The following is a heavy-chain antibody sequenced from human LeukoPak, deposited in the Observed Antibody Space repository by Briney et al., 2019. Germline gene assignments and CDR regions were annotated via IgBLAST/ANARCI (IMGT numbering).Heavy chain of an antibody. J-gene: IGHJ5*02. CDR1: RYTFTSYG. CDR3: ARGRCSSSCSNWFDP. D-gene: IGHD6-13*01. V-gene: IGHV1-18*01. CDR2: ISAYNGNT. Sequence: ASVKVSCKASRYTFTSYGISWVRQAPGQGLECMGWISAYNGNTNYAQKLQGRVTMTTDTSTSTAYMELRSLRSDDTAVYYCARGRCSSSCSNWFDPWGQGTLVTVSS.